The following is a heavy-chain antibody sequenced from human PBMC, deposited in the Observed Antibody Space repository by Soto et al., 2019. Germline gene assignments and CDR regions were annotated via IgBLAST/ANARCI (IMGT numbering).Heavy chain of an antibody. V-gene: IGHV3-7*03. CDR2: IKQDGSEK. Sequence: GGSLRLSCAASGFTFSSYWMSWVRQAPGKGLEWVANIKQDGSEKYYVDSVKGRFTISRDNAKNSLYLQMNSLRAEDTDVYYCARDSWEGATDYWGQGTLVTVSS. CDR3: ARDSWEGATDY. D-gene: IGHD1-26*01. J-gene: IGHJ4*02. CDR1: GFTFSSYW.